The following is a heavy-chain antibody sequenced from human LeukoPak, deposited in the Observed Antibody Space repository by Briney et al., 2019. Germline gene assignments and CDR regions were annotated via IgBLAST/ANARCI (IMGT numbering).Heavy chain of an antibody. V-gene: IGHV3-7*01. J-gene: IGHJ4*02. Sequence: GGSLRLSCAPSGFTFPDYWMTWLRHAPGKGREGLANIKSDGTEKYCVDSVKGRFTFSRDNVKNALSLKMTTVSAEDTAVYYCTRGGHRYNTPGDFWGQGTLVTVSS. CDR3: TRGGHRYNTPGDF. D-gene: IGHD1-1*01. CDR2: IKSDGTEK. CDR1: GFTFPDYW.